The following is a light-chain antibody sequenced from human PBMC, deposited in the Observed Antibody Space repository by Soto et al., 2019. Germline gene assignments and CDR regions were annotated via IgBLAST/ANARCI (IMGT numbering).Light chain of an antibody. CDR2: AAS. CDR3: QQSYSTPYT. J-gene: IGKJ2*01. V-gene: IGKV1-39*01. CDR1: QSISFS. Sequence: DIQMTQSPTSLSASVGDRVIITCRASQSISFSLNWYQQKPGKAPKLLIFAASTLKGGVPLRFSGSGSGTDLTLTISSLQPEDFATYFCQQSYSTPYTFGQGTKLEIK.